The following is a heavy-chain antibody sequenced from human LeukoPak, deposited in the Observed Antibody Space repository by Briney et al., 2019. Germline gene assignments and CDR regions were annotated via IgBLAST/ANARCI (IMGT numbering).Heavy chain of an antibody. CDR1: GYTFTSYG. D-gene: IGHD6-13*01. Sequence: ASVKVSCKASGYTFTSYGISWVRQAPGQGLEWMGWISAYNGNTNYAQELQGRVTMTTDTSTSTAYMELRSLRSDDTAVYYCARDRNIAAAGTRSLDYWGQGTLVTVSS. J-gene: IGHJ4*02. CDR2: ISAYNGNT. V-gene: IGHV1-18*04. CDR3: ARDRNIAAAGTRSLDY.